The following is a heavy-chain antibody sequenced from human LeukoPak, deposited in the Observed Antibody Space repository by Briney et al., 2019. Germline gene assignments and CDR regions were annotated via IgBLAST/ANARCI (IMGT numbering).Heavy chain of an antibody. J-gene: IGHJ3*02. CDR2: ISYDGSNK. CDR3: ARAGRPGAFDI. Sequence: GGSLRLSCAASGFTFSSYAMHWVRQAPGKGLEWVAVISYDGSNKYYADSVKGRFTISRDNSKNTLYLQMNSLRAEDTAVYYCARAGRPGAFDIWGQGTMVTVSS. V-gene: IGHV3-30-3*01. CDR1: GFTFSSYA.